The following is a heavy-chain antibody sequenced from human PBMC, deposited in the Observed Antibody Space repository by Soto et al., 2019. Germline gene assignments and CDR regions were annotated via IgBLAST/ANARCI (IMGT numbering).Heavy chain of an antibody. CDR1: GFTFSSYA. J-gene: IGHJ5*02. D-gene: IGHD6-13*01. CDR2: ISGSGGST. CDR3: AKGGSSSWYSGWFDP. Sequence: EVQLLESGGGLVQPGGSLRLSCAASGFTFSSYAMSWVRQAPGKGLEWVSAISGSGGSTYYADSVKGRFTISRDNSKNTLYLQMNSLRAEDTVVYYCAKGGSSSWYSGWFDPWGQGTLVTVSS. V-gene: IGHV3-23*01.